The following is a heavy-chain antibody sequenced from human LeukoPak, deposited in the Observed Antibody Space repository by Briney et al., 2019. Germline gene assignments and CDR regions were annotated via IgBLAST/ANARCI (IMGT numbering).Heavy chain of an antibody. Sequence: SETLSLTCAVYGGSFSGYYWSWIRQPPGKGLEWIGEINHSGSTNYNPSLKSRVTISVDTSKNQFSLKLSSVTAADTAVYYCAKINWGSPTSDYWGQGILVTVSS. CDR2: INHSGST. CDR3: AKINWGSPTSDY. CDR1: GGSFSGYY. D-gene: IGHD7-27*01. V-gene: IGHV4-34*01. J-gene: IGHJ4*02.